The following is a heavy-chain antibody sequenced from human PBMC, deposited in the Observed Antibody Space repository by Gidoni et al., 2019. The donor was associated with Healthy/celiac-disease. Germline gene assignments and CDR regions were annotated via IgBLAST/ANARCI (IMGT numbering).Heavy chain of an antibody. CDR2: ISAYNGNT. J-gene: IGHJ5*02. CDR3: ARGHTKTYYYDSSGPTPFDP. Sequence: QVQLVQSGAEVKKPGASVKVSCKASGYTFTSYGISWVRQVPGQGLEWMGWISAYNGNTNYAQKLQGRVTMTTDTSTSTAYMELRSLRSDDTAVYYCARGHTKTYYYDSSGPTPFDPWGQGTLVTVSS. D-gene: IGHD3-22*01. V-gene: IGHV1-18*01. CDR1: GYTFTSYG.